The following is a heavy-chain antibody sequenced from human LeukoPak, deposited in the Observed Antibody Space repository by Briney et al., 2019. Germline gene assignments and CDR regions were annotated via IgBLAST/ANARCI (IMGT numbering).Heavy chain of an antibody. CDR3: ARANFLSCSSTSCLFDY. Sequence: GASVKVSCKASEYTFTDYYMHWVRQAPGQGLEWMGWINPVSGGTNCVQKFQGRVTMTRDTSISTAYMELSRLRSDDTAVYYCARANFLSCSSTSCLFDYWGQGTLVTVSS. J-gene: IGHJ4*02. CDR2: INPVSGGT. V-gene: IGHV1-2*02. CDR1: EYTFTDYY. D-gene: IGHD2-2*01.